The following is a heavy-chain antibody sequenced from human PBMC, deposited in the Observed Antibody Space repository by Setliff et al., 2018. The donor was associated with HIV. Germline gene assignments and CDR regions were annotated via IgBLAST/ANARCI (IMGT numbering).Heavy chain of an antibody. V-gene: IGHV4-38-2*02. D-gene: IGHD2-21*02. CDR2: IYHSGST. CDR3: ARDVGLCGVDCWPYFYFDL. Sequence: PSETLSLTCSVSGYSVSSPYYWAWIRQSPGKGLEWIGSIYHSGSTYYSPSLKSRVIISVDAANEQFSLRLSSVTAADTAVYYCARDVGLCGVDCWPYFYFDLWGRGNLVTVS. CDR1: GYSVSSPYY. J-gene: IGHJ2*01.